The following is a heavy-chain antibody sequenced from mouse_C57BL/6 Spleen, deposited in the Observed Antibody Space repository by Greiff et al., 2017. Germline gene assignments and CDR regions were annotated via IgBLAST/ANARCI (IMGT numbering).Heavy chain of an antibody. J-gene: IGHJ4*01. CDR3: ASYYSNYVEYYAMDY. V-gene: IGHV1-19*01. Sequence: EVQRVESGPVLVKPGASVKMSCKASGYTFTDYYMNWVKQSHGKSLEWIGVINPYNGGTSYNQKFKGKATLTVDKSSSTAYMELNSLTSEDSAVYYCASYYSNYVEYYAMDYWGQGTSVTVSS. CDR1: GYTFTDYY. D-gene: IGHD2-5*01. CDR2: INPYNGGT.